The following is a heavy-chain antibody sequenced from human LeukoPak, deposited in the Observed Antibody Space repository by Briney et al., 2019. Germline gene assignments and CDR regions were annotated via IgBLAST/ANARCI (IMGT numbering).Heavy chain of an antibody. J-gene: IGHJ4*02. CDR3: ARSMVRETFDS. CDR2: IANDGKTT. D-gene: IGHD3-10*01. CDR1: GFTFSSFG. Sequence: PGGSLRLSCAASGFTFSSFGMHWVRQAPGKGLERVAVIANDGKTTYYADSVKGRFTISRDNSKNTLYLQMNSLRVEDTAVYYCARSMVRETFDSWGQGTLVTVSS. V-gene: IGHV3-30*03.